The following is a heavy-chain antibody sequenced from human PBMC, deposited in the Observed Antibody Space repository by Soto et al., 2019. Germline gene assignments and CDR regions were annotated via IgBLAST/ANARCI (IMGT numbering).Heavy chain of an antibody. V-gene: IGHV3-23*01. CDR1: GFTFSSYA. D-gene: IGHD4-17*01. Sequence: PXGSLELSCAASGFTFSSYAMSGVRQAPGKGLEWVSAISGSGGSTYYADSVKGRFTISRDNSKNTLYLQMNSLRAEDTAVYYCAKDITDYGDYFDYWGQGTLVTVSS. CDR3: AKDITDYGDYFDY. CDR2: ISGSGGST. J-gene: IGHJ4*02.